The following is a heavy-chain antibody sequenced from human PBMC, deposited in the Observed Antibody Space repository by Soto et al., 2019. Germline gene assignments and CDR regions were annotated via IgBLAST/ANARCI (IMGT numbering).Heavy chain of an antibody. D-gene: IGHD3-3*01. CDR1: GGTFSSYT. J-gene: IGHJ5*02. CDR2: IIPILGIA. CDR3: ARADETIFGAWGWFDP. V-gene: IGHV1-69*02. Sequence: GASVKVSCKASGGTFSSYTISWVRQAPGQGLEWMGRIIPILGIANYAQKFQGRVTITADKSTSTAYMELSSLRSEDTAVYYCARADETIFGAWGWFDPWGQGTLVTVSS.